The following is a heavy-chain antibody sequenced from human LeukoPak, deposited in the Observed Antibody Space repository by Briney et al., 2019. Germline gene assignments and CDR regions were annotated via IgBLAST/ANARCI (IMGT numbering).Heavy chain of an antibody. CDR3: SRARRGRQLVVHRLHAFDI. J-gene: IGHJ3*02. Sequence: GGSLRLSCAASGFTFSSYSMNWVRQAPGKGLGWVSSISSSSSYIYYADSVKGRFTISRDNAKNSLYLQMNSLRTEDTAVYYLSRARRGRQLVVHRLHAFDIWGQGKIGTGSS. V-gene: IGHV3-21*01. CDR2: ISSSSSYI. D-gene: IGHD6-13*01. CDR1: GFTFSSYS.